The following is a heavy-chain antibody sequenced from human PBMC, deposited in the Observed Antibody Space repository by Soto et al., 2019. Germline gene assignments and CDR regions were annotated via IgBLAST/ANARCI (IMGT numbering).Heavy chain of an antibody. V-gene: IGHV3-48*03. D-gene: IGHD3-10*01. Sequence: GGSLRLSCAASGFTFSSYEMNWVRQAPGKGLEWVSYISSSGSTIYYADSVKGRFTISRDNAKNSLFLQMNSLRAEDTAVYYCARDGAAYYYGSGSTFDYYGMDVWGQGTTVTVSS. CDR3: ARDGAAYYYGSGSTFDYYGMDV. J-gene: IGHJ6*02. CDR1: GFTFSSYE. CDR2: ISSSGSTI.